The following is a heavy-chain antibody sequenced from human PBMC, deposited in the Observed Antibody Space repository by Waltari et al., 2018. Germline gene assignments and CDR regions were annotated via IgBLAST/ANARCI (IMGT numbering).Heavy chain of an antibody. CDR2: INHNASP. CDR3: ARGWLQVAPPYYYYMDV. CDR1: GGSFSGYS. J-gene: IGHJ6*03. Sequence: QVQLLQWGAGLLKPSETLSLTCAVYGGSFSGYSSSWLRQLPGKGLEWLGEINHNASPDYNPSLKSRATISIETSKNQFSLKLDSVTAADTGVYYCARGWLQVAPPYYYYMDVWDRGTAVTVSS. V-gene: IGHV4-34*01. D-gene: IGHD6-19*01.